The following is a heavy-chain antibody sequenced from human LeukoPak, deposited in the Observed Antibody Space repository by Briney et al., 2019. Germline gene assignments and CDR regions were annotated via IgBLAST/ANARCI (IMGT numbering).Heavy chain of an antibody. V-gene: IGHV1-69*13. J-gene: IGHJ6*03. CDR1: GGTFSSYA. Sequence: GASVKVSCKASGGTFSSYAISWVRQAPGQGLEWMGGIIPIFGTANYAQKFQGRVTITADESTSTAYMELSSLRSEDTAVYYCARGPYGGDYVSYYYMDVWGKGTTVTISS. CDR2: IIPIFGTA. D-gene: IGHD4-17*01. CDR3: ARGPYGGDYVSYYYMDV.